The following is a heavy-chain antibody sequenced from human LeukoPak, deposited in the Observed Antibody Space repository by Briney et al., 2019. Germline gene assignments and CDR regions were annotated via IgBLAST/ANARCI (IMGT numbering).Heavy chain of an antibody. Sequence: PGGSLRLSCAASGFTFSTSAMSWVRQAPGKGLEWVSSISTTVGNTYYADSVKGRFTISRDSSNNTLYLQMNSLTAEDTAVYYCTKRAEFGGFDPWGQGTLVTVSS. D-gene: IGHD3-10*01. J-gene: IGHJ5*02. CDR3: TKRAEFGGFDP. V-gene: IGHV3-23*01. CDR2: ISTTVGNT. CDR1: GFTFSTSA.